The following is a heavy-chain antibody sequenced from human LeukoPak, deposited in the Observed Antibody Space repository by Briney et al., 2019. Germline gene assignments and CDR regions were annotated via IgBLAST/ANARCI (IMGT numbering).Heavy chain of an antibody. CDR2: INPKSGGT. Sequence: ASVKVSCKASGYSFTGHYMHWVRQAPGQGLEWMGWINPKSGGTNYAQKFQGRVTMTRDTSTSIAYMELRSLRSDDSAVYYCARDDLPLVWVNVVAFDIWGQGTMVTVSS. D-gene: IGHD2-21*01. J-gene: IGHJ3*02. CDR3: ARDDLPLVWVNVVAFDI. V-gene: IGHV1-2*02. CDR1: GYSFTGHY.